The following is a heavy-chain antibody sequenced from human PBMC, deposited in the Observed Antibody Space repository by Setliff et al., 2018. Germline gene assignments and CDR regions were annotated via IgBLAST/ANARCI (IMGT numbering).Heavy chain of an antibody. CDR3: ARTGTYRYFDS. J-gene: IGHJ4*02. CDR2: IYHGGKT. Sequence: PSETLSLTCTVSGGSISSYYWSWIRQPPGKGLEWIGRIYHGGKTYYNTSLESRLTISVDTSKNQFSLKLRSVTAADTAVYYCARTGTYRYFDSWGQGTLVTVSS. D-gene: IGHD1-1*01. CDR1: GGSISSYY. V-gene: IGHV4-59*05.